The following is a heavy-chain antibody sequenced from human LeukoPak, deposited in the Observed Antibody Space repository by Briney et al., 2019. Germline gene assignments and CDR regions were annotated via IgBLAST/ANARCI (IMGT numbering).Heavy chain of an antibody. Sequence: ASVKVSCKASGYTFTSYDINWVRQATGQGLEWMGWINGGNGNTRYSQNFRGRVTFTRDTSASTAFLELSSLRFEDTAVYYCARLLRGPNWVDPWGQGTLVTVSS. CDR1: GYTFTSYD. CDR3: ARLLRGPNWVDP. D-gene: IGHD3-10*01. CDR2: INGGNGNT. V-gene: IGHV1-3*01. J-gene: IGHJ5*02.